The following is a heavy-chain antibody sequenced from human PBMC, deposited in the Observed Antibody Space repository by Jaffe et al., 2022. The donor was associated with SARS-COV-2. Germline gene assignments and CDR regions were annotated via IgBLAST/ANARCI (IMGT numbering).Heavy chain of an antibody. J-gene: IGHJ4*02. D-gene: IGHD3-22*01. V-gene: IGHV3-30*18. CDR2: ISYDGSNK. Sequence: QVQLVESGGGVVQPGRSLRLSCAASGFTFSSYGMHWVRQAPGKGLEWVAVISYDGSNKYYADSVKGRFTISRDNSKNTLYLQMNSLRAEDTAVYYCAKDQAKGYYDSSGWKYWGQGTLVTVSS. CDR3: AKDQAKGYYDSSGWKY. CDR1: GFTFSSYG.